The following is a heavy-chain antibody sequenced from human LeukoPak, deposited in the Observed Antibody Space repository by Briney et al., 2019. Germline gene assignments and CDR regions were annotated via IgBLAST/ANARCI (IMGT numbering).Heavy chain of an antibody. CDR1: GFTFSTYS. CDR3: ARDFDTSGYTFDF. CDR2: ISGSSKVI. V-gene: IGHV3-48*02. D-gene: IGHD3-22*01. J-gene: IGHJ6*02. Sequence: GGSLRLSCAASGFTFSTYSMNWVRQAPGKGLEWISYISGSSKVIYYADSVRGRFTISRDNAENLLYLQMNSLRDEDTAVYFCARDFDTSGYTFDFRGQGTTVTVSS.